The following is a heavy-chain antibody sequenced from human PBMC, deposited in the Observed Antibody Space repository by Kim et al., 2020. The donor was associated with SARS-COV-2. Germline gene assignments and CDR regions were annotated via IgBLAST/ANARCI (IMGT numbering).Heavy chain of an antibody. D-gene: IGHD6-6*01. J-gene: IGHJ2*01. CDR2: ISAYNGNT. V-gene: IGHV1-18*01. CDR1: GYTFTSYG. Sequence: ASVKVSCKASGYTFTSYGISWVRQAPGQGLEWMGWISAYNGNTNYAQKLQGRVTMTTDTSTSTAYMELRSLRSDDTAVYYCARLWASSIAVRAAWYFDLWGRGTLVTVSS. CDR3: ARLWASSIAVRAAWYFDL.